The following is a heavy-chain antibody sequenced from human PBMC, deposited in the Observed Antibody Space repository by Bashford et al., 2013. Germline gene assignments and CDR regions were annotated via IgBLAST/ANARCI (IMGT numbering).Heavy chain of an antibody. CDR3: ARTYLHDGSGFYV. D-gene: IGHD3-22*01. CDR1: GYTFTDYH. V-gene: IGHV1-46*01. J-gene: IGHJ4*02. Sequence: ASVKVSCEASGYTFTDYHVHWVRQAPGQGPEWMGFSNPDGGSPRYAQKFQGRVTMTTDTSTSTAYMELSSLISEDTAIYYCARTYLHDGSGFYVWGQGALVTVSS. CDR2: SNPDGGSP.